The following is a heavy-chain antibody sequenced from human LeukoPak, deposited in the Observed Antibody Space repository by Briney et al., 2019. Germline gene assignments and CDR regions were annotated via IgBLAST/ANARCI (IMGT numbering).Heavy chain of an antibody. D-gene: IGHD1-26*01. CDR1: GFTVSSNY. CDR3: ARDSLSGSYYDP. CDR2: IYSGGST. Sequence: GGSLRLSCAASGFTVSSNYMSWVRQAPRKGLEWVSVIYSGGSTYYADSVKGRFTISRDNSKNTLYLQMNSLRAEDTAVYYCARDSLSGSYYDPWGQGTLVTVSS. J-gene: IGHJ5*02. V-gene: IGHV3-66*02.